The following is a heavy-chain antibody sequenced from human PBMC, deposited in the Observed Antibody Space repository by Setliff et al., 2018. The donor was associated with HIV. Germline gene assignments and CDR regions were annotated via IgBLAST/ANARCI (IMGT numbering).Heavy chain of an antibody. CDR2: INPNSGGT. J-gene: IGHJ4*02. CDR3: ARSQGIVPAAPLWY. Sequence: ASVKVSCKASGYAFTKSVIHWVRQAPGQRLEWMGWINPNSGGTNYAQKFQGWVTMTRDTSISTAYMELSRLRSDDTAVYYCARSQGIVPAAPLWYWGQGTLVTVSS. V-gene: IGHV1-2*04. D-gene: IGHD2-2*01. CDR1: GYAFTKSV.